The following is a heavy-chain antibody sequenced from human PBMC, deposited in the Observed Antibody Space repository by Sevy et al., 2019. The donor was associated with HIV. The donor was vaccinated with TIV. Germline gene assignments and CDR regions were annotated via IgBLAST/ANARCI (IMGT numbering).Heavy chain of an antibody. CDR2: LSFGCGEI. D-gene: IGHD2-2*01. V-gene: IGHV3-23*01. Sequence: GGSLRLSCPASGFTFSKYSMSWVRQPPGKGLGWVSTLSFGCGEINYANSVKGRFTISIDNSKSSVYLQMNNLRPEDTAVYYCAREGCSKPHDYWGQGTLVTVSS. CDR3: AREGCSKPHDY. J-gene: IGHJ4*02. CDR1: GFTFSKYS.